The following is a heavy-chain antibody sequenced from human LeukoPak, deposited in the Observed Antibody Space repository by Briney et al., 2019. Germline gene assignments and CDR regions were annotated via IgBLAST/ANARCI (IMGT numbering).Heavy chain of an antibody. J-gene: IGHJ4*02. CDR2: INHSGST. CDR1: GGSFSGYY. D-gene: IGHD1-26*01. V-gene: IGHV4-34*01. CDR3: ASRERFAGATNY. Sequence: SETLSLTCAVYGGSFSGYYWSWIRQPPGKGLEWIGEINHSGSTNYNPSLKSRVTISVDTSKNQSSLKLSSVTAADTAVYYCASRERFAGATNYWGQGTLVTVSS.